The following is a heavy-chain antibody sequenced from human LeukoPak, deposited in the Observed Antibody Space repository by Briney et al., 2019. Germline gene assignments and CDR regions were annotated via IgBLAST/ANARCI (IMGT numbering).Heavy chain of an antibody. CDR2: ISAYNGNT. CDR1: GYTFTSYG. Sequence: GASVKVSCKASGYTFTSYGISWVRQAPGQGLEWMGWISAYNGNTNYAQKLQGRVTMTTDTSTSTAYMELRSLRSDDTAVYYCARAGLLWFGEYYLDYWGQGTLVTVSS. V-gene: IGHV1-18*01. D-gene: IGHD3-10*01. CDR3: ARAGLLWFGEYYLDY. J-gene: IGHJ4*02.